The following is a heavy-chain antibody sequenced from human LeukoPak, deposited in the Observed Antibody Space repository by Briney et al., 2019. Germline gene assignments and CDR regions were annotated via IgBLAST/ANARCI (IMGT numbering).Heavy chain of an antibody. D-gene: IGHD6-19*01. J-gene: IGHJ6*03. CDR1: GGSISSGSYY. CDR2: IYHSGST. Sequence: SETLSLTCTVSGGSISSGSYYWGWIRQPPGKGLEWIGSIYHSGSTYYNPSLKSRVTISVDTSKNQFSLKLSSVTAADTAVYYCARAVAGKYYYYYYYMDVWGKGTTVTVSS. CDR3: ARAVAGKYYYYYYYMDV. V-gene: IGHV4-39*07.